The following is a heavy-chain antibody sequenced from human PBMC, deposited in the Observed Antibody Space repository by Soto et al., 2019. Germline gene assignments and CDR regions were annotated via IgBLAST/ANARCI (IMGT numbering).Heavy chain of an antibody. CDR3: ARQYYDIDY. D-gene: IGHD3-22*01. CDR2: IYYSGST. J-gene: IGHJ4*02. Sequence: KTSEILSLTCTVSGGSISSSSYYWGWIRQPPGKGLEWIGSIYYSGSTYYNPSLKSRVTISVDTSKNQFSLKLSSVTAADTAVYYCARQYYDIDYWGQGTLVTV. CDR1: GGSISSSSYY. V-gene: IGHV4-39*01.